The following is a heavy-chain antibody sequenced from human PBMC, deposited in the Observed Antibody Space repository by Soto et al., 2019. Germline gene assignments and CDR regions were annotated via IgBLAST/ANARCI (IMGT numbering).Heavy chain of an antibody. V-gene: IGHV3-23*01. D-gene: IGHD2-21*01. J-gene: IGHJ6*03. CDR3: ASLLSSGYYYYYMDV. CDR2: ISGSGGST. Sequence: GGSLRLSCAASGFTFSSYAMSWVRQAPGKGLEWVSAISGSGGSTYYADSVKGRFTISRDNSKNTLYLQMNSLRAEDTAVYYCASLLSSGYYYYYMDVWGKGTTVTVSS. CDR1: GFTFSSYA.